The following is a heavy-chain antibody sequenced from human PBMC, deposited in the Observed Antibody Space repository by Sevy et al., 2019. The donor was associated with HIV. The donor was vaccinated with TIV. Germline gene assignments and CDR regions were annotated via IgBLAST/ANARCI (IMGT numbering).Heavy chain of an antibody. J-gene: IGHJ4*02. D-gene: IGHD3-22*01. Sequence: SETLSLTCTVSGGSITSGGYYWSWIRQHPGKGLEWIGYIYYSGSTYYNPSLKSRVTMSVDTSKNQFSLKLSSVTAADTAVYYCARVHYYDSITLKPSYFDYWSQGTLVTVSS. CDR3: ARVHYYDSITLKPSYFDY. V-gene: IGHV4-31*03. CDR1: GGSITSGGYY. CDR2: IYYSGST.